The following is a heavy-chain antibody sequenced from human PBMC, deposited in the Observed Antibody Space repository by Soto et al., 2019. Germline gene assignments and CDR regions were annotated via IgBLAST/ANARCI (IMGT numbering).Heavy chain of an antibody. V-gene: IGHV3-23*01. Sequence: EVQLLESGGGLVQPGGSLRLSCAASGFTFSSYAMSWVRQAPGKGLEWVSAISGSGGSTYYADSVKGRFTISRDNSKNTLYLQMNSLRAEDTAVYYCAKPHTSGRQRRGFDYWCQGSLVTVSS. D-gene: IGHD3-10*01. CDR2: ISGSGGST. CDR1: GFTFSSYA. J-gene: IGHJ4*02. CDR3: AKPHTSGRQRRGFDY.